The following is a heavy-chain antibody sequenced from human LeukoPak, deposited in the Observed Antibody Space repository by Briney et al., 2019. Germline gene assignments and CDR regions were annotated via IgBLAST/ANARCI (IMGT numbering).Heavy chain of an antibody. CDR1: GGTFSSYA. D-gene: IGHD2-15*01. J-gene: IGHJ4*02. CDR2: IIPIFGTA. V-gene: IGHV1-69*05. CDR3: ARVSPLGVVAAPLDY. Sequence: SVKVSCKASGGTFSSYAISWVRQAPGQGLEWMGGIIPIFGTANYAQKLQGRVTMTTDTSTSTAYMELRSLRSDDTAVYYCARVSPLGVVAAPLDYWGQGTLVTVSS.